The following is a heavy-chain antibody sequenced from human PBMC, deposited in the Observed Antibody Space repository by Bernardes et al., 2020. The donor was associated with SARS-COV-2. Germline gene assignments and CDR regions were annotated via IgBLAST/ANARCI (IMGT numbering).Heavy chain of an antibody. CDR1: GFTFSNYV. CDR2: IRGTSANT. D-gene: IGHD6-19*01. V-gene: IGHV3-23*01. J-gene: IGHJ4*02. Sequence: GGSLRLSCGASGFTFSNYVMAWVRQAPGKGLEYVSVIRGTSANTYYADSVKGRFTVSRDNSKNTLYLQMDSLRVDDTALYYCAKKSSGWSTPGTLHHWGQGILVTVSS. CDR3: AKKSSGWSTPGTLHH.